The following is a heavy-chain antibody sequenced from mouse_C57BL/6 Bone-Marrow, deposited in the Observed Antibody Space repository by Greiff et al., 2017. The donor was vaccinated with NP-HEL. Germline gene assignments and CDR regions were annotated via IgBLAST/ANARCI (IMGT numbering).Heavy chain of an antibody. CDR1: GSTFSDYY. D-gene: IGHD2-1*01. Sequence: EVKLMESGGGLVQPGGSLKLSCAASGSTFSDYYMYWVRQTPEKRLEWVAYISNGGGSTYYPDTVKGRFTISRDNAKNTLYLQMSRLKSEDTAMYYCARQRGYYGKPYYYAMDYWGQGTSVTVSS. J-gene: IGHJ4*01. V-gene: IGHV5-12*01. CDR3: ARQRGYYGKPYYYAMDY. CDR2: ISNGGGST.